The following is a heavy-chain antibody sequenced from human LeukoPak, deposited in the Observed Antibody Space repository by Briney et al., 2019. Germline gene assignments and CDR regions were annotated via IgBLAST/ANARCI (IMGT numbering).Heavy chain of an antibody. CDR3: ARGLLCGSCYSSDYYFDY. V-gene: IGHV3-23*01. D-gene: IGHD2-15*01. J-gene: IGHJ4*02. CDR2: ISGSGGST. CDR1: GFTFSSCA. Sequence: GGSLRLSCAASGFTFSSCAMSWVRQAPGKGLEWVSAISGSGGSTYYADSVKGRFTIFRDNSKNTLYLQMNSLRAEDTAVYYCARGLLCGSCYSSDYYFDYWGQGTLVTVSS.